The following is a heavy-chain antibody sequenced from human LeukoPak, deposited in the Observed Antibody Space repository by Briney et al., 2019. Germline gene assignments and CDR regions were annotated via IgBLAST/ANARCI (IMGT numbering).Heavy chain of an antibody. CDR1: GFTFSSYW. CDR3: ARELIDWLAFDI. V-gene: IGHV3-74*01. D-gene: IGHD3-9*01. Sequence: GGSLRLSCAASGFTFSSYWMHWVRQAPGNGLVWVSRINSGGSSTSYADSVKGRFTISRDNAKNTLYLQMNSLRAEDTAVYYCARELIDWLAFDIWGQGTMVTVSS. J-gene: IGHJ3*02. CDR2: INSGGSST.